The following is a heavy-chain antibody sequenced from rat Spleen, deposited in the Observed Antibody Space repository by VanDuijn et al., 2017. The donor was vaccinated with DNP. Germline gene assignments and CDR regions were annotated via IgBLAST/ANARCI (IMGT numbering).Heavy chain of an antibody. D-gene: IGHD1-11*01. CDR2: ITNSGGST. CDR3: TTEISTD. J-gene: IGHJ2*01. Sequence: EVQLVESGGGLVQPGRSLKLSCAASGFTFSNYDMAWVRQAPTKGLEWVASITNSGGSTFYRDSVKGRFTISRDNAKSTLYLQMDSLRSEDTATYYCTTEISTDWGQGVMVTVSS. V-gene: IGHV5-27*01. CDR1: GFTFSNYD.